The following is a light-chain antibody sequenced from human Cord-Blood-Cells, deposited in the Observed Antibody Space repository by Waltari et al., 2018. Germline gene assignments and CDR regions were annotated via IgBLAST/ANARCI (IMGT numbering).Light chain of an antibody. J-gene: IGKJ2*01. CDR2: GAS. CDR3: QPYNNWPPYT. V-gene: IGKV3-15*01. CDR1: QSVSSN. Sequence: ILMTQSPATLPVTPGERATLSCTASQSVSSNLAWYQQKPGQAPRPLIYGASTRATGIPARFSGSGSGTEFTLTISSLQSEDFAVYYCQPYNNWPPYTFGQGTKLEIK.